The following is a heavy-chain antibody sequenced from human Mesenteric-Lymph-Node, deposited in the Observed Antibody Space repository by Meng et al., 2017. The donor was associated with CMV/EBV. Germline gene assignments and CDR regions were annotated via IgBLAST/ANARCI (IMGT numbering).Heavy chain of an antibody. CDR3: ARGGIVRYYGMDV. CDR1: GFTFSSYW. D-gene: IGHD2-8*01. J-gene: IGHJ6*02. Sequence: LSLTCAASGFTFSSYWMHWVRQAPGKGLLWVSRIEIDGSRTNYADSVKGRFTISRDNSKNTLYLQMNSLRAEDTAVYYCARGGIVRYYGMDVWGQGTTVTVSS. V-gene: IGHV3-74*01. CDR2: IEIDGSRT.